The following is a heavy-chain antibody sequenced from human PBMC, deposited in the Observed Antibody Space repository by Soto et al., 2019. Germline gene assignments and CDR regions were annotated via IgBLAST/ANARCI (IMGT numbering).Heavy chain of an antibody. Sequence: SETLSLTCSVSGGSIRNVYWSWIRQSPGKGLEWIGFIFHSGNAKYNPSLQSRASMSIDTSKNQFSLSLESVTAADTAVYFCARAHAPTLPFDFWGQGTLVTVS. CDR2: IFHSGNA. CDR1: GGSIRNVY. J-gene: IGHJ4*02. CDR3: ARAHAPTLPFDF. D-gene: IGHD2-15*01. V-gene: IGHV4-59*01.